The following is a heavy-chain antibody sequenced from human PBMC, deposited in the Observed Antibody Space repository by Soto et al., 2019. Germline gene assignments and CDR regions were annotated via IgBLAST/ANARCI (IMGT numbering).Heavy chain of an antibody. CDR3: ARATMVRGPTPINFFDC. CDR2: ISGSGST. Sequence: GGSLRISCAASGFTVTSYYMNWVRQAPGKGLEWVSSISGSGSTFYAGSVKGRFTISRDNSKNTLYLQMNSLTAEDTAVYYCARATMVRGPTPINFFDCWGQGIPVTVSS. D-gene: IGHD3-10*01. J-gene: IGHJ4*02. CDR1: GFTVTSYY. V-gene: IGHV3-53*01.